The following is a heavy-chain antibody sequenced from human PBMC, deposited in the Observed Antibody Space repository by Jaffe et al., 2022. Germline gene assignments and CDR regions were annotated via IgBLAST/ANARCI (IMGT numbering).Heavy chain of an antibody. Sequence: EVQLVDSGGGLVQPGGSLRLACAASGFRFSTNWMSWVRQAPGKGLECVAAIPPDGRATYYVDSVKGRFIISRDNARNSLYLQLNSLRSDDTALYYCATGEGGHWGQGTLVTVSS. D-gene: IGHD2-15*01. V-gene: IGHV3-7*01. CDR2: IPPDGRAT. CDR1: GFRFSTNW. CDR3: ATGEGGH. J-gene: IGHJ4*02.